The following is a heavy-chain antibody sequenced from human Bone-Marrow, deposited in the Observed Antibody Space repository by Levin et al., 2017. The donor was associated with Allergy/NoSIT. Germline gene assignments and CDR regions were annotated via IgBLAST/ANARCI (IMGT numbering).Heavy chain of an antibody. Sequence: SQTLSLPCAISGDSVSSTSAAWNWIRQSPSRGLEWLGRTYYRSSWYNDYAVSVRSRITINPDTSRNQFSLQLNWVTPDDTAVYYCAVEAAGTYYFDYWGQGTLVTVSS. J-gene: IGHJ4*02. CDR2: TYYRSSWYN. V-gene: IGHV6-1*01. CDR3: AVEAAGTYYFDY. D-gene: IGHD6-13*01. CDR1: GDSVSSTSAA.